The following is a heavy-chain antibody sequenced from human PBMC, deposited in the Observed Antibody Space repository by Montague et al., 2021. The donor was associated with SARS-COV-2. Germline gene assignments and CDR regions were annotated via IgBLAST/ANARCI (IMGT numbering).Heavy chain of an antibody. CDR1: GDSISTSY. J-gene: IGHJ6*02. CDR2: VYYSGRS. Sequence: SYPLSLTCTVSGDSISTSYWAWIRQPPGKGLEWIGYVYYSGRSSYNSSLKSRVTISVDTSKNQFSLKLSSVTAADTAVYYCARDDIVLQGVTKGMDVWGQGTTVTVSS. V-gene: IGHV4-59*12. CDR3: ARDDIVLQGVTKGMDV. D-gene: IGHD3-10*01.